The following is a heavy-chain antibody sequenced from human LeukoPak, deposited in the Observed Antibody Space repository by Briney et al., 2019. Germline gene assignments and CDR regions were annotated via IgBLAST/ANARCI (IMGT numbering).Heavy chain of an antibody. J-gene: IGHJ4*02. CDR2: FDPEDGET. Sequence: GASVKVSCYVAGYTLTELSMHWVRQAPGQGVEWMGGFDPEDGETIYAQKFQGRVTMTETTSTDTAYMERTSLRSEDTAVYYCATIGFTTPFDYWGQGTLVTVSS. V-gene: IGHV1-24*01. CDR1: GYTLTELS. CDR3: ATIGFTTPFDY. D-gene: IGHD3-3*01.